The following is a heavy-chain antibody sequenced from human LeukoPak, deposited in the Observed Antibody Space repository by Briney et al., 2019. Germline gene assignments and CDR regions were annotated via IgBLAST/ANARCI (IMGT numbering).Heavy chain of an antibody. D-gene: IGHD4-11*01. V-gene: IGHV4-4*07. CDR3: AREPPIYSNFTY. CDR1: GGSISSYY. Sequence: KPSETLSLTCTVSGGSISSYYWSWIRQPAGKGLEWIGRIYTSGSTNYNPSLKSRVTMSAGSSKNQLSLKLSSGPGADAAVYYCAREPPIYSNFTYWGEGTLVTVSS. J-gene: IGHJ4*02. CDR2: IYTSGST.